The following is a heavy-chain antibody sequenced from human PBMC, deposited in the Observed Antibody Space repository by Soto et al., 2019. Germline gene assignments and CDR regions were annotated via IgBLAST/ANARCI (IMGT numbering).Heavy chain of an antibody. V-gene: IGHV3-53*01. D-gene: IGHD3-9*01. J-gene: IGHJ4*02. CDR2: IYSGGST. CDR3: ASTTIRRYFDWLPFDY. CDR1: GFTVSSNY. Sequence: GGSLRLSCAASGFTVSSNYMSWVRQAPGKGLKWVSVIYSGGSTYYADSVKGRFTISRDNSKNTLYLQMNSLRAEDTAVYYCASTTIRRYFDWLPFDYWGQGTLVTVSS.